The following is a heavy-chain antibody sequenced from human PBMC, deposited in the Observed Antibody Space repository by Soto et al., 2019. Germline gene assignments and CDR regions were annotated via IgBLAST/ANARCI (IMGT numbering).Heavy chain of an antibody. CDR1: GFTFSNAW. V-gene: IGHV3-15*05. D-gene: IGHD5-18*01. CDR2: IKSKPDGGTT. Sequence: EVQLVESGGGLVKPGGSLRLSCAASGFTFSNAWMSWVRQAPGKGLEWVGRIKSKPDGGTTDYAAPVKGRFTISRDDSKNTLYLQMNSLKTEDTAVYYCPTGLKYSYGIFDYWGQGTLVTVSS. CDR3: PTGLKYSYGIFDY. J-gene: IGHJ4*02.